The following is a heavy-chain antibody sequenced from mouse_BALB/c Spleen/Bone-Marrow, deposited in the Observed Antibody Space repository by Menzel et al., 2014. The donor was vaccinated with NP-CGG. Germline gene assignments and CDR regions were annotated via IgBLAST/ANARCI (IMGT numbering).Heavy chain of an antibody. CDR2: INPSTGYT. J-gene: IGHJ2*01. D-gene: IGHD1-1*01. V-gene: IGHV1-7*01. CDR1: GYTFTNYW. CDR3: ARIYYYGRDY. Sequence: VQLQESGAELAKPGASVKMSCKASGYTFTNYWMHWVKQRPGQGLEWIGYINPSTGYTEYDQKFKDQATLTADKSSSTAYMQLSSLTSEDSAVYYCARIYYYGRDYWGQGTTLTVSS.